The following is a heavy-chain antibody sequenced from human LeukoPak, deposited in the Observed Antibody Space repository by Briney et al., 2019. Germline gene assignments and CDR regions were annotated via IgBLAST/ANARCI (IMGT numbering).Heavy chain of an antibody. D-gene: IGHD6-19*01. J-gene: IGHJ1*01. CDR3: AKGEQWLVLYFQH. CDR1: EFTFSNYA. Sequence: PGGSLRLSCAASEFTFSNYAMNWVRQAPGKGLEWVSGISGSGGGTDYADSVKGRFTISRDNSKNTLYLQMNSLRAEDTAVYYCAKGEQWLVLYFQHWGQGTLVTVSS. V-gene: IGHV3-23*01. CDR2: ISGSGGGT.